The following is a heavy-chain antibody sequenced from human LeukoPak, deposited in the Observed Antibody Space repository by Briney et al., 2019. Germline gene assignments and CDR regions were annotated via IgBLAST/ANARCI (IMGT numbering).Heavy chain of an antibody. Sequence: PSETLSLTCTVSGGSISSSSYYWGWLRQPPGKGLEWIGSIYYSGSTYYNPSLKSRVTISVDTSKNQFSLKLSSVTAADTAVYYCARVLGRGGYAYFDYWGQGTLVTVSS. CDR3: ARVLGRGGYAYFDY. CDR2: IYYSGST. J-gene: IGHJ4*02. V-gene: IGHV4-39*01. D-gene: IGHD5-12*01. CDR1: GGSISSSSYY.